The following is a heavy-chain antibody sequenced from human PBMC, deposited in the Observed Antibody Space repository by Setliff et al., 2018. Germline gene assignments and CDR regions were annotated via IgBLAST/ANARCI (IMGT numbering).Heavy chain of an antibody. V-gene: IGHV4-34*01. CDR3: ARGSQYYNFWSGYHLDYYYYGMDV. CDR1: GGSFSGYY. J-gene: IGHJ6*02. D-gene: IGHD3-3*01. Sequence: SETLSLTCAVYGGSFSGYYWSWIRQPPGKGLEWIGEINHSGSTNYNPSLKSRVTISVDTSKNQFSLKLSSVTAADTAVYYCARGSQYYNFWSGYHLDYYYYGMDVWGQGTTVTVSS. CDR2: INHSGST.